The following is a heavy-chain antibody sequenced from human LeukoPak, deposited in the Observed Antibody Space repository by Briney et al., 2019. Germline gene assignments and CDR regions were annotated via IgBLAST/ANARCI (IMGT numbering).Heavy chain of an antibody. J-gene: IGHJ4*02. CDR1: GYTFTSYG. CDR3: ARPHYDILTSYYNLDY. V-gene: IGHV1-18*04. CDR2: ISAYNGNT. D-gene: IGHD3-9*01. Sequence: GASVKVSCKASGYTFTSYGISWVRQAPGQGLEWMGWISAYNGNTNYAQKLQGRVTMTTDTSTSTAYMELRSLRSDDTAVYYCARPHYDILTSYYNLDYWGQGTLVTVSS.